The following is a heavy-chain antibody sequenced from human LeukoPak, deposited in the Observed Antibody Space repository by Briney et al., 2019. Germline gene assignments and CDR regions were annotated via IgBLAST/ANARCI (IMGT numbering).Heavy chain of an antibody. D-gene: IGHD3-22*01. CDR2: ISGSGGST. CDR3: AKSWGFTMIVGVTMDFDY. J-gene: IGHJ4*02. V-gene: IGHV3-23*01. CDR1: GFTFSSYA. Sequence: GGSLRLSCAASGFTFSSYAMSWVRQAPGKGLEWVSAISGSGGSTYYADSVKGRFTISRDNSKNTLYLQMNSLRAEDTAVYYCAKSWGFTMIVGVTMDFDYWGQGTLVTVSS.